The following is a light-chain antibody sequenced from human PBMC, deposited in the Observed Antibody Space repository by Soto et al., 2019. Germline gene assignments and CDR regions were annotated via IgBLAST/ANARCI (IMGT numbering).Light chain of an antibody. V-gene: IGLV2-14*03. CDR1: SSDVGGYDY. Sequence: QSALTQPASVSGSPGQSITISCTGTSSDVGGYDYVSWYQHHPGKAPKLMIYDVSNRPSGVSNCFSGSKSGNTASLTISGLQAEDEADYYCSSYTSSSLYVFGTGTKLTVL. CDR3: SSYTSSSLYV. CDR2: DVS. J-gene: IGLJ1*01.